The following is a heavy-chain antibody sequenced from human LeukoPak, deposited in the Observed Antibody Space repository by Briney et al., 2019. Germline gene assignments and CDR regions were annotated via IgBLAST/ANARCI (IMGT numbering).Heavy chain of an antibody. CDR3: ARGNSGWRYDSIDY. D-gene: IGHD6-19*01. J-gene: IGHJ4*02. Sequence: SVKVSCKASGGTFSSYAISWVRQAPGQGLEWMGGIIPIFGTANYAQKFQGRVTITTDESTSTAYMELSSLRSEDTAVYYCARGNSGWRYDSIDYWGQGTLVTVSS. CDR1: GGTFSSYA. CDR2: IIPIFGTA. V-gene: IGHV1-69*05.